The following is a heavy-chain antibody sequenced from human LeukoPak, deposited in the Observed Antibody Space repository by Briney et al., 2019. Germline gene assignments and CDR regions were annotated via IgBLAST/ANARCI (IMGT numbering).Heavy chain of an antibody. CDR1: GFTFSSYW. V-gene: IGHV3-7*01. J-gene: IGHJ6*02. Sequence: PGGSLRLSCAASGFTFSSYWMSWVRQAPGKGLEWVANIQQDGSEKYYVDSVKGRFTISRDNAKNSLYLQMNSLRAEDTAVYCCARDSYYDSSGGTFYYYGMDVWGQGTTVTVSS. CDR2: IQQDGSEK. D-gene: IGHD3-22*01. CDR3: ARDSYYDSSGGTFYYYGMDV.